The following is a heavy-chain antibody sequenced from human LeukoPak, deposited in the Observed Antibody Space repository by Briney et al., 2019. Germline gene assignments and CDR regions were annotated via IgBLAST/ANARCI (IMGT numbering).Heavy chain of an antibody. CDR1: GYSFTSYW. CDR3: ARRHYDFWSGYYPLSFDP. CDR2: IYPGDSDT. D-gene: IGHD3-3*01. Sequence: GESLKISCKGSGYSFTSYWIGWVRQMPGKGLEWMGIIYPGDSDTRYSPSFQGQVTISADKSISTAYLQWSGPKASDTAMYYCARRHYDFWSGYYPLSFDPWGQGTLVTVSS. V-gene: IGHV5-51*01. J-gene: IGHJ5*02.